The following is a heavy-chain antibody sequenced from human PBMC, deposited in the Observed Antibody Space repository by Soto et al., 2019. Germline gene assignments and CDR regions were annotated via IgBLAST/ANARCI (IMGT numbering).Heavy chain of an antibody. D-gene: IGHD6-19*01. V-gene: IGHV3-13*01. CDR2: IGTAGDT. CDR1: GFTFSSYD. Sequence: GGALRLSCAASGFTFSSYDMHWVRQATGKGLEWVSAIGTAGDTYYPGSVKGRFTISRENAKNSLYLQMNSLRAGDTAVYYCARDQLISSGWHHYYYYGMDVWGQGTTVTVSS. J-gene: IGHJ6*02. CDR3: ARDQLISSGWHHYYYYGMDV.